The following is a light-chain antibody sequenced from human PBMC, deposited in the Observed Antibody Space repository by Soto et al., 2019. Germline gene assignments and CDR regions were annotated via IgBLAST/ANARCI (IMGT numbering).Light chain of an antibody. CDR2: DVS. Sequence: QSVLTQPRSVSGSPGHSVTISCTGTNSDVGGYNYVSWYQHHPGKAPKLMIYDVSKRPSGVPDRFSGSKSGNTASLTISGLQAEDEADYYCCSSGGSYTFEVFGGGTKVTVL. J-gene: IGLJ2*01. V-gene: IGLV2-11*01. CDR3: CSSGGSYTFEV. CDR1: NSDVGGYNY.